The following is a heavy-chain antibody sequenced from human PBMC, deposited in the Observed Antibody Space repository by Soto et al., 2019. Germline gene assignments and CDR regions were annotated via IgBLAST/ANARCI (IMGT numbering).Heavy chain of an antibody. D-gene: IGHD3-10*01. CDR1: GGSISSSSYY. Sequence: SETLSLTCTVSGGSISSSSYYWGWIRQPPGKGLEWIGSIYYSGSTYYNPSLKSRVAISVDTSKNQFSLKLSSVTAADTAVYYCARHYFLGADRGRRLPWFDPWGQGTLVTVSS. J-gene: IGHJ5*02. CDR2: IYYSGST. V-gene: IGHV4-39*01. CDR3: ARHYFLGADRGRRLPWFDP.